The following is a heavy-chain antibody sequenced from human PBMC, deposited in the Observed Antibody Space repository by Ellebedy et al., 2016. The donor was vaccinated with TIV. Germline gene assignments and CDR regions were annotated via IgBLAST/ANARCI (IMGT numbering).Heavy chain of an antibody. J-gene: IGHJ4*02. V-gene: IGHV1-69*05. CDR1: GGTFSSYA. CDR3: ASGLEMAPPVY. Sequence: AASVKVSCKASGGTFSSYAISWVRQAPGQGLEWMGGIIPIFGTANYAQKFQGRVTITTDESTSTAYMELSSPRSEDTAVYYCASGLEMAPPVYWGQGTLVTVSS. D-gene: IGHD5-24*01. CDR2: IIPIFGTA.